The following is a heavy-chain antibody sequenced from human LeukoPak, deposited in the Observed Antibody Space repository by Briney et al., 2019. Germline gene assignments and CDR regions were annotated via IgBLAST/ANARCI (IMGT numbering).Heavy chain of an antibody. J-gene: IGHJ4*02. V-gene: IGHV3-15*01. D-gene: IGHD3-16*01. CDR3: VWHYFDY. CDR1: GFTFSSYS. CDR2: IKNKADGGTT. Sequence: GGSLRLSCAASGFTFSSYSMNWVRQAPGKGLEWVGRIKNKADGGTTDYTVPVKGRFTISRDDAKNTLYLQMDSLISEDTAIYYCVWHYFDYWGQGALVTVSS.